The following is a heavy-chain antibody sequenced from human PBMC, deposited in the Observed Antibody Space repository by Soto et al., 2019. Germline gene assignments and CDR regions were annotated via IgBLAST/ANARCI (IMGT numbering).Heavy chain of an antibody. CDR2: IYPGDSDT. Sequence: GESLKISCKGSGYSFTSYWIGWVRQMPGKGLEWMGIIYPGDSDTSYSPSFQGQVTFSADKSISTAYLHWSSLKASDTAIYYCARTSAAGKYYYGMDVWGQGTTVTVSS. CDR3: ARTSAAGKYYYGMDV. CDR1: GYSFTSYW. D-gene: IGHD6-13*01. V-gene: IGHV5-51*01. J-gene: IGHJ6*02.